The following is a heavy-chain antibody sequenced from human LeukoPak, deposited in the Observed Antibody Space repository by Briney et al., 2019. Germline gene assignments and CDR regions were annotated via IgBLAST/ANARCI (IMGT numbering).Heavy chain of an antibody. CDR1: GGSISSCY. D-gene: IGHD3-9*01. Sequence: SETLSLTCTVSGGSISSCYWSWIRQPPGKGLEWIGYIYYSGSTNYNPSLKSRVTISVDTSKNQFSLKLSSVTAADTAVYYCARAFDDILTGYYALDYWGQGTLVTVSS. CDR2: IYYSGST. CDR3: ARAFDDILTGYYALDY. V-gene: IGHV4-59*01. J-gene: IGHJ4*02.